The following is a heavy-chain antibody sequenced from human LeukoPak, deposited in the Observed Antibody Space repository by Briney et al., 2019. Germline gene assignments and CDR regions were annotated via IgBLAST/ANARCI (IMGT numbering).Heavy chain of an antibody. J-gene: IGHJ5*02. D-gene: IGHD6-13*01. V-gene: IGHV1-8*01. CDR3: ARDGRAFSGSWPDQGFDP. Sequence: ASVKVSCKASGYTFTSYDINWVRQATGQGLEWMGWMNPNSGNTGYAQKFQGRVTMTRNTSISTAYMELSSLRSEDTAVCYCARDGRAFSGSWPDQGFDPWGQGTLVTVSS. CDR1: GYTFTSYD. CDR2: MNPNSGNT.